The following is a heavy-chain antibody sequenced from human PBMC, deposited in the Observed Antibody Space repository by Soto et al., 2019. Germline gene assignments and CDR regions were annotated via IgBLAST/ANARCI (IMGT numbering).Heavy chain of an antibody. CDR2: INPNSGGT. CDR1: GYTFTGYY. D-gene: IGHD3-3*01. Sequence: ASVKVSCKASGYTFTGYYMHWVRQAPGQGLEWMGWINPNSGGTNYAQKFQGRVTMTRDTSISTAYMELSRLRSDDTAVYYCARGTVGRFLEWSNNYYYGMDVRGQGTTVTV. CDR3: ARGTVGRFLEWSNNYYYGMDV. V-gene: IGHV1-2*02. J-gene: IGHJ6*02.